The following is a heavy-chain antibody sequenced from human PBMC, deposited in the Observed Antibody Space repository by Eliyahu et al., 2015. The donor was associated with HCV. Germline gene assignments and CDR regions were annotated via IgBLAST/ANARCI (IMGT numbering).Heavy chain of an antibody. J-gene: IGHJ4*02. Sequence: QVQLQQWGAGLLKPSETLSLTCAVVGDSLSGYYWIXMRXSPGKGLEWLGDISHSGSXNYNPSLKSRVTISLDTSKNHFSLKLNSLTAADTAVYYCARERRDDDSGYYYFDLWGQGTLVTVSS. CDR1: GDSLSGYY. CDR2: ISHSGSX. CDR3: ARERRDDDSGYYYFDL. D-gene: IGHD3-22*01. V-gene: IGHV4-34*01.